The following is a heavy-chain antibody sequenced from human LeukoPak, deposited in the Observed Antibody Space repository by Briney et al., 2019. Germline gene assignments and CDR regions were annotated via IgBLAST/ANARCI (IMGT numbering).Heavy chain of an antibody. J-gene: IGHJ5*02. V-gene: IGHV4-4*07. CDR3: ARGFGAFGGYMVRGVISFDP. CDR2: IYTSGST. D-gene: IGHD3-10*01. Sequence: SETLSLTCTVSGGSISSYYWSWIRQPAGKELEWIGRIYTSGSTNYNPSLKSRVTMSVDTSKNQFSLKLSSVTAADTAVYYCARGFGAFGGYMVRGVISFDPWGQGTLVTVSS. CDR1: GGSISSYY.